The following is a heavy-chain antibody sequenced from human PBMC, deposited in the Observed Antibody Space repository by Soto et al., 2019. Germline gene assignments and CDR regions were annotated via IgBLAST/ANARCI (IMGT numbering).Heavy chain of an antibody. CDR3: ARHRGGWNYGPPSWAHLQSDSVFDY. J-gene: IGHJ4*02. D-gene: IGHD1-7*01. V-gene: IGHV4-39*01. Sequence: PSETLSLTCTVSGGSISSSSYYWGWIRQPPGKGLEWIGSIYYSGSTYYNPSLMSRFTISVDTSKNLFSLKLSSVTAADTAVYYCARHRGGWNYGPPSWAHLQSDSVFDYWGQGTLVTVSS. CDR2: IYYSGST. CDR1: GGSISSSSYY.